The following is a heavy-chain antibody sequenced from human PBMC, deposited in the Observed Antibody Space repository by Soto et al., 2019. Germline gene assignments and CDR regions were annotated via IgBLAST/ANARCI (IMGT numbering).Heavy chain of an antibody. D-gene: IGHD1-1*01. CDR2: INPNNGAT. V-gene: IGHV1-2*02. J-gene: IGHJ5*02. CDR3: ASHDPGARFDP. CDR1: RYIFTADF. Sequence: SVKVSCKAPRYIFTADFMHWVRQAPGQGLEWMGWINPNNGATHYGLSFQGRVTMTRDTSISTAYMELSSLRSDDTAVYYCASHDPGARFDPWGQGTLVTVSS.